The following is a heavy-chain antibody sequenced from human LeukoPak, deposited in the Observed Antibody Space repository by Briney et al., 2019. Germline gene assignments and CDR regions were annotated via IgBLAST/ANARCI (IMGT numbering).Heavy chain of an antibody. V-gene: IGHV3-21*01. D-gene: IGHD2-15*01. Sequence: PGGSLRLSCPPSGFTFSSYSMNWVRQAAGKGLEWVSSISSSSSYIYYADSVKGRFTISRDNAKNSLYLQMKSLRAEDTAVYYCASIGYCSGGSCPWGQGTLVTVSS. CDR2: ISSSSSYI. CDR3: ASIGYCSGGSCP. J-gene: IGHJ5*02. CDR1: GFTFSSYS.